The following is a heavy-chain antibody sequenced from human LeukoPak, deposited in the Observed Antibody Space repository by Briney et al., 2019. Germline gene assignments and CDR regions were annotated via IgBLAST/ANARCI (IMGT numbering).Heavy chain of an antibody. CDR2: INWNGSIT. D-gene: IGHD6-13*01. CDR1: GFIFDDYG. CDR3: ARVYLSQQLVPGLDY. Sequence: PGGSLRLSCAASGFIFDDYGMSWVRQAPGKGLEWVSGINWNGSITGYADSVKGRFTISRDNAKNSLYLQMSSLRAEDTALYYCARVYLSQQLVPGLDYWGQGTLVTVSS. V-gene: IGHV3-20*04. J-gene: IGHJ4*02.